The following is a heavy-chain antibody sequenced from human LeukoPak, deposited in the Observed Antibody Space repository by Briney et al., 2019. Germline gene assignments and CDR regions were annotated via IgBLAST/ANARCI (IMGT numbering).Heavy chain of an antibody. V-gene: IGHV4-39*07. D-gene: IGHD4-17*01. CDR3: ARQDYGDLYFDH. Sequence: SETLSLTCAISGGSISSSSYYWGWIRQPPGKGLEWIGSIYYSGSTYYNPSLDRRVTISVDTSKIQFSLKLSSVTAADTAVYYCARQDYGDLYFDHWGQGTLVTVSS. J-gene: IGHJ4*02. CDR1: GGSISSSSYY. CDR2: IYYSGST.